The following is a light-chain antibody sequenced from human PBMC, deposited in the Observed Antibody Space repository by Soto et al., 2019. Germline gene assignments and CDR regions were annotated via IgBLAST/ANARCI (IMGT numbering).Light chain of an antibody. CDR1: SNDIGGYNL. J-gene: IGLJ2*01. V-gene: IGLV2-23*01. CDR2: EAS. CDR3: AAWDDSLSGVV. Sequence: QSALTQPASVSGSPGQSITISCTGTSNDIGGYNLVSWYQQHPGKAPKLIIYEASERPSGVSDRFSGSRSGNTASLTISTLQAEDEADYYCAAWDDSLSGVVFGGGTKLTVL.